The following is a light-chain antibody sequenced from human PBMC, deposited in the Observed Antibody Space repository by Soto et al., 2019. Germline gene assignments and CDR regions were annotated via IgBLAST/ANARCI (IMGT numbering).Light chain of an antibody. Sequence: AIQLTQSPSSLSASVGDRVTITCRASQAIRTALCWYQQRPGKVPKLLIYAASTLQSGVPSRFSGSGSGTDFTLTISSLQPEDFATYYCLLDFRYFWAFGQGTKVEIK. J-gene: IGKJ1*01. V-gene: IGKV1-6*01. CDR3: LLDFRYFWA. CDR2: AAS. CDR1: QAIRTA.